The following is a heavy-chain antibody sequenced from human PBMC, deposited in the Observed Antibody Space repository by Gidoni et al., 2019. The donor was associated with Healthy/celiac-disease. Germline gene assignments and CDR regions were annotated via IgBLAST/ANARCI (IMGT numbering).Heavy chain of an antibody. CDR3: TRQGNYYGSGSYPYYYYGMDV. D-gene: IGHD3-10*01. CDR2: IRSKANSYAT. Sequence: EVQLVESGGGLVQPGGSLKLSCAASGFTFRGSAMHWVRPASGKGLEWVGRIRSKANSYATAYAASVKGRFTISRDDSKNTAYLQMNSLKTEDTAVYYCTRQGNYYGSGSYPYYYYGMDVWGKGTTVTVSS. V-gene: IGHV3-73*02. J-gene: IGHJ6*04. CDR1: GFTFRGSA.